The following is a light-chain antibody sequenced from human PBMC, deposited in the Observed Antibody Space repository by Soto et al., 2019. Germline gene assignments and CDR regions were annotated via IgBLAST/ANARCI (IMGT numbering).Light chain of an antibody. CDR2: ATS. J-gene: IGKJ1*01. CDR1: QTVSNSS. CDR3: QEYGTSRT. Sequence: IVLTQSPGTLSLSPGASATLSCMASQTVSNSSLGWYQQRPGQAPRLLMIATSKTAPGIPDRFSGSGSGTDFTLTISRLEPEDFAVYYCQEYGTSRTFGQGTKVDIK. V-gene: IGKV3-20*01.